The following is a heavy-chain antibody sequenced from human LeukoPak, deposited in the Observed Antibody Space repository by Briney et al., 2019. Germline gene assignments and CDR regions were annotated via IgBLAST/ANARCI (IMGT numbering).Heavy chain of an antibody. V-gene: IGHV3-23*01. D-gene: IGHD4-23*01. CDR2: FSGSAGST. CDR3: AKDRWTTVVRDLDY. CDR1: GFSFSSYA. Sequence: GGSLRLSCAASGFSFSSYAMSWVRQAPGKGLEWVSAFSGSAGSTYYADSVKGRFTISRDNFKNTVYLQMNSLRVEDTAVYYCAKDRWTTVVRDLDYWGQGTLVTVSS. J-gene: IGHJ4*02.